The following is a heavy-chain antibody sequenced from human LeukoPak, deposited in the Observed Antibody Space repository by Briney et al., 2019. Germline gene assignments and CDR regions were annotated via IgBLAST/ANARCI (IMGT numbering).Heavy chain of an antibody. V-gene: IGHV4-39*01. Sequence: SETLSLTCTVSGRSIRRSGYYWGWIRQPPGKGLEWVGSIYYSGSTYYNPSLKSRVTISVDTSKNQFSPKLSSVTAADTAVYYCASSNYYYGMDVWGQGTTVTVSS. CDR1: GRSIRRSGYY. CDR2: IYYSGST. CDR3: ASSNYYYGMDV. J-gene: IGHJ6*02.